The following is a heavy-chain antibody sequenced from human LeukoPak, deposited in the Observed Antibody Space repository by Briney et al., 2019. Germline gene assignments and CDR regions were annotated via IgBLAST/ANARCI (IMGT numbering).Heavy chain of an antibody. V-gene: IGHV3-23*01. CDR3: ARVRWGGLYYFDY. CDR1: GFTFSSYG. J-gene: IGHJ4*02. D-gene: IGHD3-16*01. Sequence: GGSLRLSCAASGFTFSSYGMNWVRQAPGKGLEWVSGISGNGGSTYYADSVKGRFTISRDNSKNTLYLQMNSLRAEDTAVYYCARVRWGGLYYFDYWGQGTLVTVSS. CDR2: ISGNGGST.